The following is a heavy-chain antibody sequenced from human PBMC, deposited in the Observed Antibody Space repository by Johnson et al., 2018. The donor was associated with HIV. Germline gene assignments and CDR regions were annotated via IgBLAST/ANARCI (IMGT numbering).Heavy chain of an antibody. CDR1: GFTFSSYG. J-gene: IGHJ3*02. Sequence: QVLLVESGGGLVQPGRSLRLSCAASGFTFSSYGMHWVRQAPGKGLEWVAVISYDGSNKYYADSVKGRFTISRDNSKNTLYLQMNSLRAEDTAVYYCAKGRLGVAFDIWGQGTMVTVSS. CDR3: AKGRLGVAFDI. D-gene: IGHD3-16*01. V-gene: IGHV3-30*18. CDR2: ISYDGSNK.